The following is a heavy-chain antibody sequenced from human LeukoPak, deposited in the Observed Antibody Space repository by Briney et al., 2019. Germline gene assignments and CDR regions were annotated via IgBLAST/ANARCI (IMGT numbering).Heavy chain of an antibody. CDR1: GGSFSGYY. CDR2: INHSGST. CDR3: ARPYCSGGSCYSMGFNP. D-gene: IGHD2-15*01. Sequence: SETLSLTCAVYGGSFSGYYWSWLRQPPGKGLEWIGEINHSGSTNYNPSLKSRVTISVDTSKNQFSLKLSSVTAADTAVYYCARPYCSGGSCYSMGFNPWGQGTLVTVSS. V-gene: IGHV4-34*01. J-gene: IGHJ5*02.